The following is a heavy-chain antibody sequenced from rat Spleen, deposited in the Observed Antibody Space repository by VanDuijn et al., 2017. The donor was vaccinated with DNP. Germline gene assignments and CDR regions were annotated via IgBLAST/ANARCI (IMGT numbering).Heavy chain of an antibody. CDR2: INSAGST. Sequence: EVQLQESGPGLVKPSQSLSLTCSVTGYSITSSYRWNWIRKFPGNKLEWMGYINSAGSTNYNPSLKSRISITRDTSKNQFFLQLNSVTTEDTATYYCARYTMGVDYWGQGVMVTVSS. D-gene: IGHD1-7*01. V-gene: IGHV3-3*01. CDR1: GYSITSSYR. J-gene: IGHJ2*01. CDR3: ARYTMGVDY.